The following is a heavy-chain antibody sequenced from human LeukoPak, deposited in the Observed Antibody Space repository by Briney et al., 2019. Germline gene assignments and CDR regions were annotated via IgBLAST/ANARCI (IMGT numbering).Heavy chain of an antibody. Sequence: PGGSLRLSCAASGFTFSSYSMNWVRQAPGKGLEWVSYISSSSSTIYYADSVKGRFTISRDNAKNSLYLQMNNLRAEDTAVYYCARAGIAVAGAIDYWGQGTLVTVSS. CDR2: ISSSSSTI. CDR1: GFTFSSYS. J-gene: IGHJ4*02. D-gene: IGHD6-19*01. CDR3: ARAGIAVAGAIDY. V-gene: IGHV3-48*01.